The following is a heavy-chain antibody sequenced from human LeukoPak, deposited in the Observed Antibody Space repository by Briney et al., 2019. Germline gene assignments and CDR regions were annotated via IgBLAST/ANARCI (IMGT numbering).Heavy chain of an antibody. CDR2: INPNSGGT. V-gene: IGHV1-2*02. J-gene: IGHJ5*02. CDR3: ARVGYSSSSGWFDP. CDR1: GYTFTGYY. Sequence: GASVKVSCKASGYTFTGYYMHWVRQAPGQGLEWMGWINPNSGGTNYAQEFQGRVTMTRDTSISTAYMELSRLRSDDTAVYYCARVGYSSSSGWFDPWGQGNLVTGSS. D-gene: IGHD6-6*01.